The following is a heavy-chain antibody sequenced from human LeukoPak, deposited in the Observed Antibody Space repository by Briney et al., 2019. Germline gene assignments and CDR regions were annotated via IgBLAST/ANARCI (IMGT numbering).Heavy chain of an antibody. Sequence: GGSLRLSCAVSGFSFSSYGINGVRQAPGKGLEWVSFISSGSNYIYYADSVKGRFTISRDNAMNSLYLQMNSLRAEDTAVYYCARAGDNTTMVTQWGQGTLVTVSS. CDR2: ISSGSNYI. CDR3: ARAGDNTTMVTQ. D-gene: IGHD5-18*01. V-gene: IGHV3-21*01. CDR1: GFSFSSYG. J-gene: IGHJ4*02.